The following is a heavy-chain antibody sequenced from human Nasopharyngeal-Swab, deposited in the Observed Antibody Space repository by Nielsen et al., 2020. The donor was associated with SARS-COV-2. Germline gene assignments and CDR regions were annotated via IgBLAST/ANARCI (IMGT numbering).Heavy chain of an antibody. CDR3: IKYLDGWN. CDR2: ISTTDGSM. D-gene: IGHD5-24*01. Sequence: GESLKISCAASGFSFSTYNMNWVRQAPGKGLEWVSSISTTDGSMDYADSVRGRFTISRDNAKNILYLEMSSLRAEDSGIYFCIKYLDGWNWGQGTPVTVSS. J-gene: IGHJ4*02. CDR1: GFSFSTYN. V-gene: IGHV3-21*01.